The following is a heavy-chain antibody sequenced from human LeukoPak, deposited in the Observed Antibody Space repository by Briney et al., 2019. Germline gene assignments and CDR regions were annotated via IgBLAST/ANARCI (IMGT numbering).Heavy chain of an antibody. J-gene: IGHJ4*02. CDR3: ARDGYYDSSGYFDY. V-gene: IGHV1-69*06. CDR1: GGTFSSYA. D-gene: IGHD3-22*01. Sequence: SVKVSCKASGGTFSSYAISWVRQAPGQGLEWMGGIIPIFGTANYAQKFQGRVTITADKSTSTAYMELSSLRSEDTAVYYCARDGYYDSSGYFDYWGQGTLVTVSS. CDR2: IIPIFGTA.